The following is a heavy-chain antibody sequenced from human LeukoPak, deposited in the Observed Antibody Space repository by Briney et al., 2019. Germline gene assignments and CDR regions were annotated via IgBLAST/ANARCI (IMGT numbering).Heavy chain of an antibody. V-gene: IGHV4-38-2*02. CDR3: ASRYGGNEGYLDY. D-gene: IGHD4-23*01. J-gene: IGHJ4*02. Sequence: SETLSLTCTVSGYSISSGYFWGWIRRPPGKGLEWIGSFYHSGITYYNPSLKSQVTISVEMSKNQFSLKLSSVTAADTAVYYCASRYGGNEGYLDYWGQGTLVTVSS. CDR1: GYSISSGYF. CDR2: FYHSGIT.